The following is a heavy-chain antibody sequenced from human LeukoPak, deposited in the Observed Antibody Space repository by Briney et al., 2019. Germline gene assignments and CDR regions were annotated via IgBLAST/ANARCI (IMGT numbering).Heavy chain of an antibody. CDR1: RGTFSSYA. CDR3: ATRITMVRGVISYYYMAV. CDR2: IIPIFVTA. D-gene: IGHD3-10*01. Sequence: SLKVSCKASRGTFSSYAISWVRQAPGQGLEWMGGIIPIFVTANYAQKFQGRVTITTDESTSTAYMELSTLRSEDTAVYYCATRITMVRGVISYYYMAVWGKGTTVTVSS. V-gene: IGHV1-69*05. J-gene: IGHJ6*03.